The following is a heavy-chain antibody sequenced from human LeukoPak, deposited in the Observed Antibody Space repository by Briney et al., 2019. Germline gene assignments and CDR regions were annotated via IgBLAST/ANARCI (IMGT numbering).Heavy chain of an antibody. CDR1: GYTFTSYD. Sequence: ASVKVSCKASGYTFTSYDINWVRQATGQGLEWMGWMNPNSGNTGYAQKFQGRVTMTRNTSISTAYMGLSSLRSEDTAVYYCARGPTANVGYYFDYWGQGTLVTVSS. CDR2: MNPNSGNT. J-gene: IGHJ4*02. D-gene: IGHD2-15*01. V-gene: IGHV1-8*01. CDR3: ARGPTANVGYYFDY.